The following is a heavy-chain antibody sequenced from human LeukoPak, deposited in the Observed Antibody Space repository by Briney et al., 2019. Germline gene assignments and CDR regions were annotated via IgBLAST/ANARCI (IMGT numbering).Heavy chain of an antibody. CDR1: GFTFSSYS. CDR3: ARLKAVAGTAYYFDY. CDR2: ISYDGSNK. D-gene: IGHD6-19*01. J-gene: IGHJ4*02. Sequence: GGSLRLSCAASGFTFSSYSMNGVRQAPARGLEWGALISYDGSNKMYADSVKGRFTISRDDSKNTLYLQMNSLRVEDTAVYYCARLKAVAGTAYYFDYWGQGTLVTVSS. V-gene: IGHV3-30*03.